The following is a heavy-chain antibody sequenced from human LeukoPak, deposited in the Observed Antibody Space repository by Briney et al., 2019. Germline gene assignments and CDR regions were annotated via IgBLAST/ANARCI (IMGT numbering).Heavy chain of an antibody. D-gene: IGHD6-6*01. Sequence: ASVKVSCKASGYTFTSYGISWVRQAPGQGLEWMGWISAYNGNTNYLQKLQGRVTMTTDTSTSTVYMELRSLRSDDTAVYYCARDIRSSSTFRLNWFDPWGQGTLVTVSS. CDR3: ARDIRSSSTFRLNWFDP. J-gene: IGHJ5*02. CDR1: GYTFTSYG. CDR2: ISAYNGNT. V-gene: IGHV1-18*01.